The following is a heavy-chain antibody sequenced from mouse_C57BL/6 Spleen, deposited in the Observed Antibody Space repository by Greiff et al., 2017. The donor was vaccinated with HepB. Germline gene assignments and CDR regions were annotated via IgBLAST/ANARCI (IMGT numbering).Heavy chain of an antibody. CDR1: GYTFTSYW. D-gene: IGHD4-1*01. Sequence: QVQLQQPGAELVRPGSSVKLSCKASGYTFTSYWMHWVKQRPIQGLEWIGNIDPSDSETHYNQKFKDKATLTVDKSSSTAYMQLSSLTSEDSAVYYCARPVAGTDWYFDVWGTGTTVTVSS. J-gene: IGHJ1*03. V-gene: IGHV1-52*01. CDR3: ARPVAGTDWYFDV. CDR2: IDPSDSET.